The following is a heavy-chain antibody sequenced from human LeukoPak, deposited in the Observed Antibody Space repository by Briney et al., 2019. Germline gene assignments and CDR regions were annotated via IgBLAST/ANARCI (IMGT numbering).Heavy chain of an antibody. CDR2: IYGGGST. D-gene: IGHD3-10*01. Sequence: PGGSLRLSCGVSGFTVSSNYMSWVRQAPGKGLEWVSVIYGGGSTYYADSVKGRFTISRDNSKNTLYLQMNSLRAEDTAVYYCARDGHGSGTYYNVHFDYWGQGTLVTVSS. J-gene: IGHJ4*02. CDR3: ARDGHGSGTYYNVHFDY. CDR1: GFTVSSNY. V-gene: IGHV3-53*01.